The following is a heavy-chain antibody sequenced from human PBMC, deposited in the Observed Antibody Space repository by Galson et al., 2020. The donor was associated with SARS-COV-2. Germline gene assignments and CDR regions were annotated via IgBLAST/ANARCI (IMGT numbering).Heavy chain of an antibody. D-gene: IGHD3-22*01. J-gene: IGHJ4*02. CDR1: GGSISSYY. CDR2: IYYSGST. CDR3: ARHYYDSSGYYQDGFDY. Sequence: ASETLSLTCTVSGGSISSYYWSWIRQPPGKGLEWIGYIYYSGSTNYNPSLKSRVTISVDTSKNQFSLKLSSVTAADTAVYYCARHYYDSSGYYQDGFDYWGQGTLVTVSS. V-gene: IGHV4-59*08.